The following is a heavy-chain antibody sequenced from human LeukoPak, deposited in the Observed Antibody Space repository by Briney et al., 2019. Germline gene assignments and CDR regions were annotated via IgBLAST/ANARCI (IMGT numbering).Heavy chain of an antibody. CDR1: GGSMCSGAYS. D-gene: IGHD3-10*01. V-gene: IGHV4-30-2*01. J-gene: IGHJ4*02. CDR3: ARGGGEAFGAYDVFAY. Sequence: SETLSLTCALSGGSMCSGAYSRSWIRQPPGKGLEWIGYIYHSGRTYYNPSLKSRVTISIDRSKNQFSLRLSSVTAADTAVYSCARGGGEAFGAYDVFAYWGQGTLVTVSS. CDR2: IYHSGRT.